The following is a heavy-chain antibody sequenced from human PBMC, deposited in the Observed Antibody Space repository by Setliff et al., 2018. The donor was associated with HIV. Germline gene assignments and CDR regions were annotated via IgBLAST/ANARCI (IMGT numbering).Heavy chain of an antibody. J-gene: IGHJ4*02. CDR3: ARVRRGSSARAPFDS. D-gene: IGHD6-6*01. CDR2: INHSGTT. CDR1: GGSLSGYY. V-gene: IGHV4-34*01. Sequence: SETLSLTCAVYGGSLSGYYWTWIRQPPGKGLEWIGEINHSGTTDYNPSLKSRVTISLDTSKNHLSLKLTSVTDADTAVYYCARVRRGSSARAPFDSWGQGALVTVPQ.